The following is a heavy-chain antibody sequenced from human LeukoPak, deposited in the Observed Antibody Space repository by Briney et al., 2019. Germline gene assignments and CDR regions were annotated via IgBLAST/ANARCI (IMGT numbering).Heavy chain of an antibody. J-gene: IGHJ4*02. CDR3: ANLRHQWLEYYFDY. D-gene: IGHD6-19*01. V-gene: IGHV3-30*02. Sequence: PGGSLRLSCAASGFTFSSYGMHWVRQAPGKGLEWVAFIRYDGSNKYYADSVKGRFTISRDNSKNTLYLQMNSLRAEDTAVYYCANLRHQWLEYYFDYWGQGTLVAVSS. CDR1: GFTFSSYG. CDR2: IRYDGSNK.